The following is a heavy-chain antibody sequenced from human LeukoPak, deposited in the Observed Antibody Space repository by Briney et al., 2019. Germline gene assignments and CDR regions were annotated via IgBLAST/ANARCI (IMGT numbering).Heavy chain of an antibody. CDR1: GGSISSGDYY. CDR2: IYYSGST. J-gene: IGHJ4*02. CDR3: ARVGYSYGYAFDY. Sequence: NPSQTLSLTCTVSGGSISSGDYYWSWIRQPPGKGLEWIGYIYYSGSTYYNPSLKSRVTISVDTSKNQFSLKLRSVTAADTAVYYCARVGYSYGYAFDYWGQGTLVTVSS. D-gene: IGHD5-18*01. V-gene: IGHV4-30-4*01.